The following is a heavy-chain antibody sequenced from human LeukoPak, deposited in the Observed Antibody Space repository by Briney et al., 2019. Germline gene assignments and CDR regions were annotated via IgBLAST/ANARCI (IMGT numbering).Heavy chain of an antibody. J-gene: IGHJ2*01. V-gene: IGHV3-23*01. D-gene: IGHD3-10*01. CDR2: ISGSGRNT. CDR3: AKESKDIVMVRGVSYHWYFDL. Sequence: QPGGSLRLSCEPSGFFLTTHTLNWVRQAPGKGLEWVSGISGSGRNTYYADSVRGRFSISRDSSKHTVYLQMNNLRAEDTAVYFCAKESKDIVMVRGVSYHWYFDLWGRGTLVTVSS. CDR1: GFFLTTHT.